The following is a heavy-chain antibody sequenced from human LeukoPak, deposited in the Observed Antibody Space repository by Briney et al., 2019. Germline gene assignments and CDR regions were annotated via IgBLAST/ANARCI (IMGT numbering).Heavy chain of an antibody. CDR2: INPNRGST. V-gene: IGHV1-46*01. CDR1: GYTFTSYY. CDR3: ARNGYYYDSNDAFDI. Sequence: ASVKVSCKASGYTFTSYYMYWVRQAPGQGLEWMGIINPNRGSTSYAQKFQGRVTMTRDTSISTAYMELSRLRSDDTAVYYCARNGYYYDSNDAFDIWGQGTMVTVSS. D-gene: IGHD3-22*01. J-gene: IGHJ3*02.